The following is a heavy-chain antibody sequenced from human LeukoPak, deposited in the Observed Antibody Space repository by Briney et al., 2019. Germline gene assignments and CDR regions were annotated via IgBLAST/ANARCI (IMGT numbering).Heavy chain of an antibody. CDR3: ARDQYPYYYDSSGYYPDY. Sequence: ASVKVSCKASGYTFTSYGISWVRQAPGQGLEWMGWISAYNGNTNYALKLQGRVTMTTDTSTSTAYMELRSLRSDDTAVYYCARDQYPYYYDSSGYYPDYWGQGTLVTVSS. V-gene: IGHV1-18*01. J-gene: IGHJ4*02. CDR1: GYTFTSYG. CDR2: ISAYNGNT. D-gene: IGHD3-22*01.